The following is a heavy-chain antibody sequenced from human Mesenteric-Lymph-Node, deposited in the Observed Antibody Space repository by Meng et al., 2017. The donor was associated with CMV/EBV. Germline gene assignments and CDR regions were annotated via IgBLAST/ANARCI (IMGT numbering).Heavy chain of an antibody. CDR2: ISTYNGNT. Sequence: ASVKVSCKASGYTFTSYGISWVRQAPGQGLEWMGWISTYNGNTNYAQKFQGRVTMTRNTSISTAYMELSSLRSEDTAVYYCARTPITIFGVVIMDYWGQGTLVTVSS. CDR3: ARTPITIFGVVIMDY. D-gene: IGHD3-3*01. CDR1: GYTFTSYG. J-gene: IGHJ4*02. V-gene: IGHV1-18*01.